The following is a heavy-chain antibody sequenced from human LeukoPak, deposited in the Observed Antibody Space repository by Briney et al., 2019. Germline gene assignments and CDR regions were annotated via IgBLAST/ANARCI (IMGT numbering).Heavy chain of an antibody. V-gene: IGHV4-30-2*01. Sequence: SQTLSLTCTVSGVSISSGGYYWSWIRQPPGKGLEWIGYIYHSGSTYYNPSLKSRVTISVDRSKNQFSLKLSSVTAADTAVYYCARRRSTTIRYFDYWGQGTLVTVSS. J-gene: IGHJ4*02. CDR1: GVSISSGGYY. CDR3: ARRRSTTIRYFDY. CDR2: IYHSGST. D-gene: IGHD5/OR15-5a*01.